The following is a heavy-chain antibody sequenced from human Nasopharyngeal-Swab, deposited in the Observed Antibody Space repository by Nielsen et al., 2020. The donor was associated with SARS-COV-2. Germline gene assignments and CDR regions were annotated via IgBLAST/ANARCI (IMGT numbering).Heavy chain of an antibody. Sequence: SETLSLTCTVSGGSISSGSYYWSWIRQRAGKGLEWIGRIYTSGSTNYNPSLKSRVTISVDTSKNQFSLKLSSVTAADTAVYYCARTNIQLWGFFFDYWGQGTLVTVSS. CDR3: ARTNIQLWGFFFDY. J-gene: IGHJ4*02. CDR1: GGSISSGSYY. CDR2: IYTSGST. D-gene: IGHD5-18*01. V-gene: IGHV4-61*02.